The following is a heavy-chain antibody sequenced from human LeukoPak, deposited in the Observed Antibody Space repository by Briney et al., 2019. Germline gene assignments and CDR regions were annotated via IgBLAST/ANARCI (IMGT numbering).Heavy chain of an antibody. V-gene: IGHV1-18*01. CDR2: ISAYNGNT. CDR1: GYTFTSYG. J-gene: IGHJ6*03. Sequence: VASVKVSCKESGYTFTSYGISWVRQAPGQGLEWMGWISAYNGNTNYAQKLQGRVTMTTDTSTSTAYMELRSLRSDDTAVYYCARKSYYYYYMDVWGKGTTVTVSS. CDR3: ARKSYYYYYMDV.